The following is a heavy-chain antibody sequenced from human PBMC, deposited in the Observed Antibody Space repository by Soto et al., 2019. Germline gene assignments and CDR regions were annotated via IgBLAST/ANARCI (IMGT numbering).Heavy chain of an antibody. Sequence: GESLKISCQGSGYSFSSHWIGWVRQMPGKGLDWMGIIYPGDSDTRYSPSFLGQVTISADKSINTAYLQWSSPKASDTAMYYCARQGNGAEGFDFWGQGALVTVSS. V-gene: IGHV5-51*01. CDR1: GYSFSSHW. CDR3: ARQGNGAEGFDF. CDR2: IYPGDSDT. D-gene: IGHD4-17*01. J-gene: IGHJ4*02.